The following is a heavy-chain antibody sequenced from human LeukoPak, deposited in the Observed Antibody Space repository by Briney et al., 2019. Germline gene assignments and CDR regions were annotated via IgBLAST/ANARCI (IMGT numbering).Heavy chain of an antibody. CDR2: INPNSSGT. V-gene: IGHV1-2*02. J-gene: IGHJ4*02. CDR3: ARDLAEWFGELLGGPFDY. Sequence: ASVKVSCKASGYTFTGYYMHWVRQAPGQGLEWMGWINPNSSGTNYAQKFQGRVTMTRDTSISTAYMELSRLRSDDTAVYYCARDLAEWFGELLGGPFDYWGQGTLVTVSS. D-gene: IGHD3-10*01. CDR1: GYTFTGYY.